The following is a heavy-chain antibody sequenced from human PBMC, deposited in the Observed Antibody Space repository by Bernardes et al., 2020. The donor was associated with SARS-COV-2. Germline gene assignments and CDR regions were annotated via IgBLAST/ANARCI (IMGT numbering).Heavy chain of an antibody. CDR3: AKCVYTSGYYGFDY. CDR1: GFTFSNNG. D-gene: IGHD5-12*01. V-gene: IGHV3-23*01. J-gene: IGHJ4*02. CDR2: ISASGGTT. Sequence: SLRLSCATSGFTFSNNGMGWVRQAPGKGLEWVSSISASGGTTYYADSVKGRFTLSRDNSNNTLYLQLSSLRAEDTAIYFCAKCVYTSGYYGFDYWGQGSLVTVSS.